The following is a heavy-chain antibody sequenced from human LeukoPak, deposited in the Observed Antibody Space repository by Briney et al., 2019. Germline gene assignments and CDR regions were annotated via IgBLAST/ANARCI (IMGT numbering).Heavy chain of an antibody. J-gene: IGHJ4*02. D-gene: IGHD3-10*01. CDR2: INHSGST. Sequence: SETLSLTCAVYGGSFSGYYWSWIRQPPGKGLEWIGEINHSGSTNYNPSLKSRVTISVDTSKNQFSLKLSSVTAADTAVYYCARSRAFGLFDYWGQGTLVTVSS. CDR1: GGSFSGYY. CDR3: ARSRAFGLFDY. V-gene: IGHV4-34*01.